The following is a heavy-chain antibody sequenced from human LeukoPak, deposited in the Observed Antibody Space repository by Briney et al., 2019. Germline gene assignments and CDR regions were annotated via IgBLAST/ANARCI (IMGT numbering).Heavy chain of an antibody. CDR3: ASRVGPGVTTLHWFDP. D-gene: IGHD4-17*01. CDR1: GGSFSGYY. Sequence: SETLSLTCAVYGGSFSGYYWSWIRQPPGKGLEWIGEINHSGSTNYNPSLKSRVTISVDTSKNQFSLKLSSVTAADTAVYYCASRVGPGVTTLHWFDPWGQGTLVTVSS. J-gene: IGHJ5*02. V-gene: IGHV4-34*01. CDR2: INHSGST.